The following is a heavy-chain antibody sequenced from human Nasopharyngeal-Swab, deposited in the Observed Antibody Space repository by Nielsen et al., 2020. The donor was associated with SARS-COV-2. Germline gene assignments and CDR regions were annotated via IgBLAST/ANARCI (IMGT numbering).Heavy chain of an antibody. Sequence: WVRQAPGRGLEWMEGVIPIFGTANYAQKFQGRVTITADESTSTAYMELSSLRSEDTALYYCARGIPPYSSSSNWFDTWGQGTLVTVSS. V-gene: IGHV1-69*01. CDR3: ARGIPPYSSSSNWFDT. D-gene: IGHD6-6*01. J-gene: IGHJ5*02. CDR2: VIPIFGTA.